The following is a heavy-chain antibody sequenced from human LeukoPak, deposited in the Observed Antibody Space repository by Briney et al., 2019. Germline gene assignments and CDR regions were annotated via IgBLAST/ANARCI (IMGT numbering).Heavy chain of an antibody. CDR1: GFIFGHYA. Sequence: GGSLRLSCAASGFIFGHYAVHWVRQAPGKGLEWVAVVRNDGGDKYYADSVKGRFTISRDNSKNTLYLQMNSLRAEDTAVYYCARDRRAFDIWGQGTMVTVSS. J-gene: IGHJ3*02. V-gene: IGHV3-30-3*01. CDR3: ARDRRAFDI. CDR2: VRNDGGDK.